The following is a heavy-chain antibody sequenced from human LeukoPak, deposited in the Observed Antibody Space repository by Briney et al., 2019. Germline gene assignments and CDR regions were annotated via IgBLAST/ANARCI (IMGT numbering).Heavy chain of an antibody. V-gene: IGHV3-48*03. CDR2: ISRSSGSSI. CDR1: GFTFSNYE. J-gene: IGHJ4*02. CDR3: ARVTTVTTHFDY. D-gene: IGHD4-17*01. Sequence: GGSLRLSCAASGFTFSNYEMNWVRQAPGKGLEWVSYISRSSGSSIYYADSVKGRFTISRDNAKNSLYLQMNSLRAEDTAVYYCARVTTVTTHFDYWGQGTLVTVSS.